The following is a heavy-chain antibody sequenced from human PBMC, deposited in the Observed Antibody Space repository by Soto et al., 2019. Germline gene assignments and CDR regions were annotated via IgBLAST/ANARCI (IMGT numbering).Heavy chain of an antibody. CDR2: ISAYNGNT. J-gene: IGHJ5*02. Sequence: QVQLVQSGAEVKKPGASVKVSCKASGYTFTSYGISWVRQAPGQGLEWMGWISAYNGNTNYAQKLQGRVTMTTDTSTSTAYMGLRSLRADSTAVYYCAGEPLRIAAAGTARGFDPWGQGTLVTVSS. CDR3: AGEPLRIAAAGTARGFDP. V-gene: IGHV1-18*01. D-gene: IGHD6-13*01. CDR1: GYTFTSYG.